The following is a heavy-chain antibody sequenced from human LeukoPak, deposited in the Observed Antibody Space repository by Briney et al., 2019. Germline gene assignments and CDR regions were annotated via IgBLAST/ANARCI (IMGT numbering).Heavy chain of an antibody. Sequence: SETLSLTCTVSGGSISSYYWSWVRQPPGKGLEWIGFVYYTGSTNYSPSLKSRVTISVDTSKNQFSLKLNSVTAADTAVYYCARVRGVWVTLVRKLIREKNYFSYYMDVWGKGSTVTVSS. J-gene: IGHJ6*03. V-gene: IGHV4-59*12. D-gene: IGHD3-10*01. CDR3: ARVRGVWVTLVRKLIREKNYFSYYMDV. CDR1: GGSISSYY. CDR2: VYYTGST.